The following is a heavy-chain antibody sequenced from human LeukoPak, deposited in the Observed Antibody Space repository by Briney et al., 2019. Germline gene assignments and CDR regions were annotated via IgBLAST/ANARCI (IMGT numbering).Heavy chain of an antibody. D-gene: IGHD3-22*01. CDR2: IYPGDSDT. V-gene: IGHV5-51*01. Sequence: GESLKISCNGSGYSFTNYWIGWVRQMPGKGLEWMGIIYPGDSDTRYSPSFQGQVTISADKSISTAYLQWSSLKASDTAMYYCARRIHDYYDSSGYSSDYFDYWGQGTLVTVSS. J-gene: IGHJ4*02. CDR3: ARRIHDYYDSSGYSSDYFDY. CDR1: GYSFTNYW.